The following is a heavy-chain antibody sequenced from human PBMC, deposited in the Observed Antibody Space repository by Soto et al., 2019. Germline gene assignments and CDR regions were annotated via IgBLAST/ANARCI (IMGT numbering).Heavy chain of an antibody. J-gene: IGHJ5*02. CDR2: ISAYNGNT. V-gene: IGHV1-18*01. D-gene: IGHD3-22*01. Sequence: ASVKVSCKASGYTFTSYGISWVRQAPGQGLEWMGWISAYNGNTNYAQKLQGRVTMTTDTSTSTAYMELRSLRSDDTAVYYCASINYYDSSGYFLDPWGQGTLVTVSS. CDR1: GYTFTSYG. CDR3: ASINYYDSSGYFLDP.